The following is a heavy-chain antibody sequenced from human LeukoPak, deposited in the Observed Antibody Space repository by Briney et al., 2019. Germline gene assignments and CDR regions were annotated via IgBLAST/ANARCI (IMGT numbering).Heavy chain of an antibody. D-gene: IGHD3-22*01. J-gene: IGHJ4*02. Sequence: ASVKVSCKASGYSFTSNYIHWVRQAPGQGLEWMGRINPNSGGTNYAQKFQGRVTITRDTSISTAYMELSSLKSDDTAVYYCARDGEYDGSGYYLDYWGQGTLVTVSS. CDR2: INPNSGGT. CDR1: GYSFTSNY. CDR3: ARDGEYDGSGYYLDY. V-gene: IGHV1-2*06.